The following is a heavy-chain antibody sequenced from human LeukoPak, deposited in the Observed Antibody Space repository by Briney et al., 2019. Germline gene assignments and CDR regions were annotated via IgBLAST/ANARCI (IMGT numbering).Heavy chain of an antibody. D-gene: IGHD5-18*01. J-gene: IGHJ3*02. V-gene: IGHV3-9*01. CDR2: LSWSSGSI. CDR1: GFTFYDYA. Sequence: PGGSLSLYCAASGFTFYDYAMHWVRHGPGKGLKWVAGLSWSSGSIDYADSVKGRFTIYRDNDENSLYLQMNSLRTEDTAFYYCVKDGGGYTYGYDAFDIWGQGTMVTVS. CDR3: VKDGGGYTYGYDAFDI.